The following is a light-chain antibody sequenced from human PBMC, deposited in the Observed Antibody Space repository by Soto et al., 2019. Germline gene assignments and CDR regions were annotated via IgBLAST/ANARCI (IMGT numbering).Light chain of an antibody. CDR2: DAS. CDR1: QSISSW. J-gene: IGKJ1*01. V-gene: IGKV1-5*01. Sequence: DIQMTQSPSTLSASVGDRFTMTCRASQSISSWLAWYQQKPGKAPKLLIYDASSLESGVPSRFSGSGSGTEFTLTISSLQPDDFATYYCQQYNSNSWTFGQGTKVDIK. CDR3: QQYNSNSWT.